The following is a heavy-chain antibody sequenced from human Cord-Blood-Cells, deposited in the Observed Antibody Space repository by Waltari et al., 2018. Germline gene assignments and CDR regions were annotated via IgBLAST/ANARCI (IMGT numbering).Heavy chain of an antibody. J-gene: IGHJ5*02. D-gene: IGHD6-13*01. CDR2: INNSGST. Sequence: QVQLQQWGAGLLKPSETLSLTCAVYGGSFSGYYWSWIRQPPGKGLEWIGEINNSGSTHYNPSLKSRVTISVDTSKNQFSLKLSSVTAADTAVYYCAGGSSSWYNWFDPWGQGTLVTVSS. CDR3: AGGSSSWYNWFDP. V-gene: IGHV4-34*01. CDR1: GGSFSGYY.